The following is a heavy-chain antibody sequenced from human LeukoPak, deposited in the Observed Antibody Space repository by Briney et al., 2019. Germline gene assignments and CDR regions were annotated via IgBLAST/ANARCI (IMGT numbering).Heavy chain of an antibody. CDR3: ARHLFAAAGLNWFDP. Sequence: SETLSLTCTVSGGSISSSSYYWGWIRQPPGKGLEWIGSIYYSGSTYYNPSLKSRVTISVDTSKNQFSLKLSSATAADTAVYYCARHLFAAAGLNWFDPWGQGTLVTVSS. CDR2: IYYSGST. D-gene: IGHD6-13*01. CDR1: GGSISSSSYY. J-gene: IGHJ5*02. V-gene: IGHV4-39*01.